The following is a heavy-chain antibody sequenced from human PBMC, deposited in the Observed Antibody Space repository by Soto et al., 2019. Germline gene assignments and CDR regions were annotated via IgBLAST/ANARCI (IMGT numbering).Heavy chain of an antibody. J-gene: IGHJ5*02. V-gene: IGHV4-59*13. CDR3: ASVGELPVWFDP. Sequence: QLQLQESGPGLVKPSETLSLTCTVSGDSISSYYWSWIRQPPGKGLEWIGYISYTGSTIYTPSLGSRATISLDTSKNQVSLSRSSVTVADTAMYYCASVGELPVWFDPWGRGTLVTVSS. CDR1: GDSISSYY. D-gene: IGHD3-10*01. CDR2: ISYTGST.